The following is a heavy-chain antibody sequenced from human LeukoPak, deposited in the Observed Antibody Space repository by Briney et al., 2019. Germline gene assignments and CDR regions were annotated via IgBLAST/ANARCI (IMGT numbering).Heavy chain of an antibody. D-gene: IGHD5-24*01. CDR2: FDREDGET. CDR1: GYTLTELS. Sequence: GASVTVSYKVSGYTLTELSMHLLRQAPGKGREGMGGFDREDGETIYAQKLQSRVTMTEDTSTDTAYMELSSLRSEDTAVYYCATARVEMATIAPFDYWGQGTLVTVSS. V-gene: IGHV1-24*01. J-gene: IGHJ4*02. CDR3: ATARVEMATIAPFDY.